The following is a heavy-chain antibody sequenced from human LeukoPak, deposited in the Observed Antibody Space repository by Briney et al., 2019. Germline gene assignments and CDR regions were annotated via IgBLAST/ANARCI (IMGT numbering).Heavy chain of an antibody. CDR1: GGSISSYY. Sequence: SETLSLTCTVSGGSISSYYWSWIRQPPGKGLEWIWYIDYSGSTNYNPSLKSRVTISVDTSKNQFSLKLSSVTAADTAVYYCARHPNSSGYLYYFDYWGQGTLVTVSS. CDR3: ARHPNSSGYLYYFDY. V-gene: IGHV4-59*08. D-gene: IGHD3-22*01. J-gene: IGHJ4*02. CDR2: IDYSGST.